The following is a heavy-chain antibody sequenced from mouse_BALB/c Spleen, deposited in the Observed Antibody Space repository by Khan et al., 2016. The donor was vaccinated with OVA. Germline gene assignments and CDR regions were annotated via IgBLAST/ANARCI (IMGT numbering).Heavy chain of an antibody. CDR3: TRLAYYYDSEGFAY. Sequence: EVKLVESGGDLVKPGGSLKLSCAASGFTFSTYGMSWVRQAPDKRLEWVATVSTGGSYTYYPDSVKGRFTISRDHAKNPLYLQMSGLRSEDTAKFYCTRLAYYYDSEGFAYWGQGTLVTVSA. CDR2: VSTGGSYT. J-gene: IGHJ3*01. CDR1: GFTFSTYG. V-gene: IGHV5-6*01. D-gene: IGHD1-1*01.